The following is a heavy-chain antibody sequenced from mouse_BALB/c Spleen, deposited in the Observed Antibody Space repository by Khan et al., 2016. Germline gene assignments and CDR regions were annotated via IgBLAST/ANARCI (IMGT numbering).Heavy chain of an antibody. J-gene: IGHJ4*01. CDR3: ARVRQAVDY. D-gene: IGHD2-14*01. CDR1: GFTFSTYA. Sequence: EVELVESGGGLVQPGGSLKLSCAASGFTFSTYAMSWVRQTPDKRLDLVATFNSNGGSTYYPDNVKGRFTISRDNAKNTLYLQMSSLKSEDTAMYYCARVRQAVDYWGQGTSVTVSS. CDR2: FNSNGGST. V-gene: IGHV5-6-3*01.